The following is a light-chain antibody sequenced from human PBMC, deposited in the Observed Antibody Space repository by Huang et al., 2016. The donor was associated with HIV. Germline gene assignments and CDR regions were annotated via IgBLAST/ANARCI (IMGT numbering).Light chain of an antibody. V-gene: IGKV3-15*01. J-gene: IGKJ4*01. CDR3: QQYNNWPPLLT. Sequence: EIVMTQSPATLSVSPGERATLSCRASQSVSSNLAWYQQKPGQAPRLLIYGASTRATGIPARFSGSGSGTEFTLTISSLQSEDFAVYYCQQYNNWPPLLTFGGGTKVGIK. CDR1: QSVSSN. CDR2: GAS.